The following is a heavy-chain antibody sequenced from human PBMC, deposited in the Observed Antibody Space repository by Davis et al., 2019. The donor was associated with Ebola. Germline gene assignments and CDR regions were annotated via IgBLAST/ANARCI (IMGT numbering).Heavy chain of an antibody. J-gene: IGHJ6*02. CDR3: ARVRLGYCSSTSCYYYGMDV. Sequence: GESLKISCKGSGYSFTSYWIGWVRQMPGKGLEWMGRIDPSDSYTNYSPSFQGHVTISADKSISTAYLQWSSLKASDTAMYYCARVRLGYCSSTSCYYYGMDVWGQGTTVTVSS. CDR2: IDPSDSYT. V-gene: IGHV5-10-1*01. D-gene: IGHD2-2*01. CDR1: GYSFTSYW.